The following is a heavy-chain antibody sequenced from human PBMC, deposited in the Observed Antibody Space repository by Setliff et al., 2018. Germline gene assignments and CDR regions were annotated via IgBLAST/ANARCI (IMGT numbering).Heavy chain of an antibody. CDR1: GYTFTDYY. V-gene: IGHV1-2*02. CDR3: TWGPGGYFDF. Sequence: ASVKVSCKASGYTFTDYYMQWVRQAPGQGLEWMGNINTYSGATDYAHKFQGRVTMTTDTSITTAYMELNSLTSDDTAVYFCTWGPGGYFDFWGQGTLVTVSS. CDR2: INTYSGAT. J-gene: IGHJ4*02. D-gene: IGHD3-22*01.